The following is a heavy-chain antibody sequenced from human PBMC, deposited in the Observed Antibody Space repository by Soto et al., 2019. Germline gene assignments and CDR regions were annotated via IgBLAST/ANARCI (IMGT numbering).Heavy chain of an antibody. CDR2: INPSGGST. V-gene: IGHV1-46*01. CDR1: GYTFTSYY. CDR3: ARGTDYTQIASYHYGLDV. J-gene: IGHJ6*02. Sequence: ASVKVSCKASGYTFTSYYMHWVRKAPGQGLEWMGIINPSGGSTSYAQKFQGRVTMTRDTSTSTVYMELSSLRSEDTAVYYCARGTDYTQIASYHYGLDVWGQGTTVTVSS. D-gene: IGHD4-4*01.